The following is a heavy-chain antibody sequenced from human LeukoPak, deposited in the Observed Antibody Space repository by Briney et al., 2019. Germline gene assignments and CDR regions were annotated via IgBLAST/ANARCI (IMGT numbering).Heavy chain of an antibody. Sequence: PGGSLRLSCVASGFPFRDYYFSWVRQAPGQGLEWLSFISASGNIIHYEDSVKGRFTISRDDAKNSVFLEMDSLRTVDTALYYCARHMVITPFDSWGQGTLVTVSS. CDR3: ARHMVITPFDS. CDR1: GFPFRDYY. J-gene: IGHJ4*02. CDR2: ISASGNII. D-gene: IGHD4/OR15-4a*01. V-gene: IGHV3-11*01.